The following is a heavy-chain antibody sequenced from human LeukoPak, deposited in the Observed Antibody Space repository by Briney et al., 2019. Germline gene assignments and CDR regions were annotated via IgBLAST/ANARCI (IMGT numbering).Heavy chain of an antibody. CDR3: AVGDYEDSHAFDI. CDR2: IYPDDSDT. D-gene: IGHD4-17*01. V-gene: IGHV5-51*01. J-gene: IGHJ3*02. CDR1: GYSFTSYW. Sequence: GESLKISCKGSGYSFTSYWIGWVRQMPGKGLEWMGVIYPDDSDTRYSPSFQGQVTISADTSISTAYLQWSSLKASDTAMYYCAVGDYEDSHAFDIWGQGTMVTVSS.